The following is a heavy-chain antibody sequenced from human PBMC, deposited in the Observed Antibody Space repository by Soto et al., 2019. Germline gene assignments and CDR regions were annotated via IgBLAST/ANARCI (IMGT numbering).Heavy chain of an antibody. CDR1: GFTFSNYA. J-gene: IGHJ4*02. CDR3: AKDKGSSWYEIDY. D-gene: IGHD6-13*01. V-gene: IGHV3-23*01. Sequence: EVQLLESGGGLVQPGGSLRLSCAASGFTFSNYAVTWGRQAPGTGLEWVSTISGSGGSTYYADSVKGRCTISRDNSKNTRYRQMNSLRAEDTAVYYCAKDKGSSWYEIDYWGQGTLVTVSS. CDR2: ISGSGGST.